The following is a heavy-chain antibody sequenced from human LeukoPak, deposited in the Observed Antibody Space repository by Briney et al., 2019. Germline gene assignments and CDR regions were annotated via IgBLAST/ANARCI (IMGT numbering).Heavy chain of an antibody. V-gene: IGHV1-18*01. D-gene: IGHD6-19*01. CDR1: GYTFTSYG. Sequence: GASVKVSCKASGYTFTSYGISWVRQAPGQGLEWMGWISAYNGNTNYAQKLQGRVTMTTDTSTSTAYMELSSLRSEDTAVYYCARSWLPTHHDAFDIWGQGTMVTVSS. CDR2: ISAYNGNT. CDR3: ARSWLPTHHDAFDI. J-gene: IGHJ3*02.